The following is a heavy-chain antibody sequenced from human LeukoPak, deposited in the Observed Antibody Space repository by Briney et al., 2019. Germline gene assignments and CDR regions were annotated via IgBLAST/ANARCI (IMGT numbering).Heavy chain of an antibody. D-gene: IGHD1-1*01. J-gene: IGHJ4*02. CDR1: GFSFSTYS. CDR2: IVGSSSNI. V-gene: IGHV3-48*04. CDR3: ATDSPETAAFDY. Sequence: GGSLRLSCTASGFSFSTYSMNWVRQAPGKGLEWVSYIVGSSSNIYYADSVKGRFTISRDNAKDSLYLQMDSLRAEDTAVYYCATDSPETAAFDYWGQGTLVTVSS.